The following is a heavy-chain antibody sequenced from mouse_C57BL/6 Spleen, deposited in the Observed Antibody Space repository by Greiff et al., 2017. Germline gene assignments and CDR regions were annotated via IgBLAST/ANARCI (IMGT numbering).Heavy chain of an antibody. V-gene: IGHV5-4*01. CDR2: ISDGGSYT. J-gene: IGHJ3*01. Sequence: EVKLMESGGGLVKPGGSLKLSCAASGFTFSSYAMSWVRQTPEKRLEWVATISDGGSYTYYPDNVKGRFTISRDNAKNNLYLQMSHLKSEDTAMYYCARERFPDYYGSSPFAYWGQGTLVTVSA. CDR1: GFTFSSYA. CDR3: ARERFPDYYGSSPFAY. D-gene: IGHD1-1*01.